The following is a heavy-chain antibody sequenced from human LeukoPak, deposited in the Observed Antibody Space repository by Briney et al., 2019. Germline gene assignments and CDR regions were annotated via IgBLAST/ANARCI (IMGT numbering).Heavy chain of an antibody. CDR2: MNPNSGNT. Sequence: ASVKVSCKASGYTFTSYDINWVRQATGQGLEWMGWMNPNSGNTGYAQKFQGRVTMTRSTSISTAYMELSSLRSEDTAVYYCARGVLTTYYDFWSGYYRKDAFDIWGQGTMVTVSS. V-gene: IGHV1-8*01. D-gene: IGHD3-3*01. CDR1: GYTFTSYD. CDR3: ARGVLTTYYDFWSGYYRKDAFDI. J-gene: IGHJ3*02.